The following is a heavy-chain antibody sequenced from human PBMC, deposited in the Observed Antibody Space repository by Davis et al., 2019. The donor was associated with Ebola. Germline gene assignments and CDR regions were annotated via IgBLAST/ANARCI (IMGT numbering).Heavy chain of an antibody. CDR2: IRYDGSNK. J-gene: IGHJ4*02. V-gene: IGHV3-30*02. CDR3: ATKKGDF. CDR1: GFTFSSYG. Sequence: GESLKISCAASGFTFSSYGMHWVRQAPGKGLEWVAFIRYDGSNKYYADSVKGRFLISRDNSKNTLSLQMDSLTVEDSALYYCATKKGDFWGQGTVVTVSS.